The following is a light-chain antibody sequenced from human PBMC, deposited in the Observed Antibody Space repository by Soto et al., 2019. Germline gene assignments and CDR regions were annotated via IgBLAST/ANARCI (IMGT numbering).Light chain of an antibody. Sequence: QSALTQPASVSGSPGQSITISCTGSNSDVGGYNYVSWYQQHPGKAPKLMIYDVSNWPSGVSNRFSGSKSGNTASLTISGLQAEDEADYYCSSYTSSNTLVFGGGTKLTVL. J-gene: IGLJ2*01. CDR1: NSDVGGYNY. V-gene: IGLV2-14*01. CDR3: SSYTSSNTLV. CDR2: DVS.